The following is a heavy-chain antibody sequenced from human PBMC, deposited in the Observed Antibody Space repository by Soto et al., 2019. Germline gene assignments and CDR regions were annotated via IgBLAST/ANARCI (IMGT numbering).Heavy chain of an antibody. J-gene: IGHJ4*02. Sequence: QLQLQESGPGLVKPSQTLSLTCTVSGGTISSAGYYWSWIRQHPGKGLEWIGYIYYSGGTYYNPSRKSRLTISVDTAKNQFSLKLSSATAADTAVYHCASATMGRYGDFVGFDYWGQGTLVTVSS. D-gene: IGHD4-17*01. CDR2: IYYSGGT. CDR1: GGTISSAGYY. V-gene: IGHV4-31*03. CDR3: ASATMGRYGDFVGFDY.